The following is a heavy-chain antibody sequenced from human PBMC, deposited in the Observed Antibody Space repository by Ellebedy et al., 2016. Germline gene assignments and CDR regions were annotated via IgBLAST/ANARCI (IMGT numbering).Heavy chain of an antibody. CDR2: IYPGDSDT. D-gene: IGHD6-6*01. CDR3: ARHREEYSSSLGEVDY. CDR1: GYSFTSYW. Sequence: GESLKISCKGSGYSFTSYWIGWVRQMPGKGLEWMGIIYPGDSDTRYSPSFQGQVTISADKSISTAYLQWSSLKASDTAMYYCARHREEYSSSLGEVDYWGQGTLVTVSS. J-gene: IGHJ4*02. V-gene: IGHV5-51*01.